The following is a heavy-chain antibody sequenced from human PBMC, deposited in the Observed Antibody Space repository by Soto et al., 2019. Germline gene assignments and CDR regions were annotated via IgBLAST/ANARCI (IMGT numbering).Heavy chain of an antibody. V-gene: IGHV1-46*01. CDR2: INPSGGST. D-gene: IGHD2-8*01. CDR1: GYTFTHYY. J-gene: IGHJ4*02. Sequence: QVQLVQSGAEVKKPGASVKVSCKASGYTFTHYYIHWVRQAPGQGLEWMGMINPSGGSTDYAQKFKGRVTMTTDTSTTTVYMELSSPRSDDTAVYYCARPPFPGCINGVCYPCDHWGQGTLVTVSS. CDR3: ARPPFPGCINGVCYPCDH.